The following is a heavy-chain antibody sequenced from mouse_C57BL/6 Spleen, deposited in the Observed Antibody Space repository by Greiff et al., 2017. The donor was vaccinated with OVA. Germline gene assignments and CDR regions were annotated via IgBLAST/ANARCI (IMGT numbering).Heavy chain of an antibody. V-gene: IGHV1-69*01. Sequence: QVQLQQPGAELVMPGASVKLSCKASGYTFTSYWMHWVKQRPGQGLEWIGEIDPSDSYTNYNQKFKGKSTLTVDKSSSTAYMQLSSLTSEDSAVYYCARGTTVVAHYFDYWGQGTTLTVSS. J-gene: IGHJ2*01. CDR2: IDPSDSYT. CDR1: GYTFTSYW. CDR3: ARGTTVVAHYFDY. D-gene: IGHD1-1*01.